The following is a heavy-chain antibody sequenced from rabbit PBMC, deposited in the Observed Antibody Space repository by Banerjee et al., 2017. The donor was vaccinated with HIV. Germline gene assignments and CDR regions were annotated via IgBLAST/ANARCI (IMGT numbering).Heavy chain of an antibody. V-gene: IGHV1S45*01. CDR2: IRTRDANT. Sequence: QEQLEESGGDLVKPEGSLTLTCTASGFSFSSGYWMCWVRQAPGKGLEWIACIRTRDANTRYASWAKGRFTISKTSSTTVTLQMTSLTAADSATYFCAKSDHGGIGWNFGWWGQGTLVTVS. CDR3: AKSDHGGIGWNFGW. CDR1: GFSFSSGYW. D-gene: IGHD4-1*01. J-gene: IGHJ3*01.